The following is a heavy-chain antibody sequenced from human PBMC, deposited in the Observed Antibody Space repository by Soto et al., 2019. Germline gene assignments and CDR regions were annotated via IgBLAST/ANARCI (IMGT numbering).Heavy chain of an antibody. Sequence: PGGSLRLSCAASGFTFSSYGMHWVRQAPAQGLEWVAVISYDGSNKYYADSVKGRFTISRDNSKNTLYLQMNSLRAEDTAVYYCATDYDILTGPAARPADYWGQGTLVTVSS. CDR2: ISYDGSNK. D-gene: IGHD3-9*01. CDR3: ATDYDILTGPAARPADY. J-gene: IGHJ4*02. CDR1: GFTFSSYG. V-gene: IGHV3-30*03.